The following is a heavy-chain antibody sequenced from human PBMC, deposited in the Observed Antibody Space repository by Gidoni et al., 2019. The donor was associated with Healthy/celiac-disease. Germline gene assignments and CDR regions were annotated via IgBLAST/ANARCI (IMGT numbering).Heavy chain of an antibody. CDR3: ARSRPDYYDSSGYQFDY. Sequence: QVQLVASGGGVVQPGRSLRLSCAASGFTFSSYAMIWVRQAPGKGLEWVAVISYDGSNKYYADSVKGRFTISRDNSKNTLYLQMNSLRAEDTAVYYCARSRPDYYDSSGYQFDYWGQGTLVTVSS. D-gene: IGHD3-22*01. CDR1: GFTFSSYA. V-gene: IGHV3-30*01. CDR2: ISYDGSNK. J-gene: IGHJ4*02.